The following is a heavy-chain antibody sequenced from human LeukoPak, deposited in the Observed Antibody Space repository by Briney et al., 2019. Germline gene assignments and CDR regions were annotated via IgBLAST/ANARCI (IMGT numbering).Heavy chain of an antibody. CDR1: GFTFSSYW. J-gene: IGHJ4*02. V-gene: IGHV3-7*01. D-gene: IGHD5-12*01. Sequence: GGSLRLSCAASGFTFSSYWMSWVRQAPGKGLEWVANIKQDGSEKYYVDSAKGRFTISRDNAKNSLYLQMNSLRAEDTAVYYCARDELEDIVAAIGFLWGQGTLVTVSS. CDR3: ARDELEDIVAAIGFL. CDR2: IKQDGSEK.